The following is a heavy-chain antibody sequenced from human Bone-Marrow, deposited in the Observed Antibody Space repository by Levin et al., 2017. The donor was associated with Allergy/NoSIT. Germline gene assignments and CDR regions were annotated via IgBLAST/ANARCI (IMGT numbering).Heavy chain of an antibody. CDR2: INHSGST. Sequence: SETLSLTCAVYGGSFSGYYWSWIRQPPGKGLEWIGEINHSGSTNYNPSLKSRVTISVDTSKNQFSLKLSSVTAADTAVYYCARYRGVTTHQFALPNQIPEYAPFDYWGQGTLVTVSS. V-gene: IGHV4-34*01. CDR3: ARYRGVTTHQFALPNQIPEYAPFDY. D-gene: IGHD4-11*01. J-gene: IGHJ4*02. CDR1: GGSFSGYY.